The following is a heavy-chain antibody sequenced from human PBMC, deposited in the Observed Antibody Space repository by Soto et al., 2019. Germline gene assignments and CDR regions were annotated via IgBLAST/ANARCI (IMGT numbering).Heavy chain of an antibody. CDR2: IYYSGST. D-gene: IGHD3-10*01. Sequence: SETLSLTCTVSGGSISSSSYYWGWIRQPPGKGLEWIGSIYYSGSTYYNPSLKSRVTISVDTSKNQFSLKLSSVTAADTAVYYCAKSSGSYYSGVDYYGMDVWGQGTTVTVSS. CDR3: AKSSGSYYSGVDYYGMDV. J-gene: IGHJ6*02. CDR1: GGSISSSSYY. V-gene: IGHV4-39*01.